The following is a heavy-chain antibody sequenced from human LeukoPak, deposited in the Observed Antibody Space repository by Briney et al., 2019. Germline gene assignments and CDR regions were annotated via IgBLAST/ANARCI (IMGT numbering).Heavy chain of an antibody. J-gene: IGHJ4*02. CDR1: GYSIATGYF. CDR2: IYTAGNT. CDR3: ARYTAMVNWVHYFDY. D-gene: IGHD5-18*01. Sequence: SETXXLTCTVSGYSIATGYFWGWVRRPPGKGLEWIASIYTAGNTFYNPSLKRRVTISIQTSENQFSLKLSSVTAADTAVYYCARYTAMVNWVHYFDYWGQGTLVTVSS. V-gene: IGHV4-38-2*02.